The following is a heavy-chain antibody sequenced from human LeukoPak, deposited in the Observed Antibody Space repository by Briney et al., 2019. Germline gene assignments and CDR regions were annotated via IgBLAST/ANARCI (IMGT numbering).Heavy chain of an antibody. Sequence: PGGSLRLSCAASGFTFSSYAMRWVRQAPGKGLEWVSAISGSGGSTYYADSVKGRFTISRDNSKNTLYLQMNSLRAEDTAVYYCAKGLDIVVPYYAMDVWGQGTTVTVSS. V-gene: IGHV3-23*01. CDR2: ISGSGGST. D-gene: IGHD2-2*01. CDR3: AKGLDIVVPYYAMDV. J-gene: IGHJ6*02. CDR1: GFTFSSYA.